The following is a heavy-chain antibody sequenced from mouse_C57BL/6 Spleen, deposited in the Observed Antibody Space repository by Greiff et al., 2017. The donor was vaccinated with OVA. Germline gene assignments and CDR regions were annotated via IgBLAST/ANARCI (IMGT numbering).Heavy chain of an antibody. J-gene: IGHJ3*01. Sequence: QVQLKESGAELVRPGASVTLSCKASGYTFTDYEMHWVKQTPVHGLEWIGAIDPETGGTAYNQKFKGKAILTADKSSSTAYMELRSLTSEDSAVYYCTRDYGSLRGNWFAYWGQGTLVTVSA. V-gene: IGHV1-15*01. CDR1: GYTFTDYE. D-gene: IGHD1-1*01. CDR3: TRDYGSLRGNWFAY. CDR2: IDPETGGT.